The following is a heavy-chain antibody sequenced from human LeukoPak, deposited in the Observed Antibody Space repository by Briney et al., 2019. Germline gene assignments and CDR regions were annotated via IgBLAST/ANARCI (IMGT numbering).Heavy chain of an antibody. Sequence: PGGSLRLSCAASGFTFSSYSMNWVRQAPGKGLEWVSSISSSSSYIYYADSVKGRFTISRDNAENSLYLQMNSLRAEDTAAYYCARETLPRYYYDSSGYSDYWGQGTLVTVSS. CDR2: ISSSSSYI. CDR3: ARETLPRYYYDSSGYSDY. CDR1: GFTFSSYS. V-gene: IGHV3-21*01. D-gene: IGHD3-22*01. J-gene: IGHJ4*02.